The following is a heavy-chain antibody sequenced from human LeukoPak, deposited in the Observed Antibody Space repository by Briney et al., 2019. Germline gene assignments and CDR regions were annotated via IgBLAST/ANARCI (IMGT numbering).Heavy chain of an antibody. Sequence: SVKVSCKVSGGTFSSYAISWVRQAPGQGLEWMGRIIPIFGTANYAQKFQGRVTITTDESTSTAYMELSSLRSEDTAVYYCARDNSAAAAGHFDYWGQGTLVTVSS. CDR1: GGTFSSYA. J-gene: IGHJ4*02. CDR2: IIPIFGTA. V-gene: IGHV1-69*05. D-gene: IGHD6-13*01. CDR3: ARDNSAAAAGHFDY.